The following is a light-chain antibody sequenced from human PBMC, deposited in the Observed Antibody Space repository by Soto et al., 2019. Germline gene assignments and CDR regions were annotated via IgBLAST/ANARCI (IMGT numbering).Light chain of an antibody. CDR1: SSDVGGYNY. J-gene: IGLJ1*01. V-gene: IGLV2-14*01. Sequence: QSVLTQPPSASGSPGQSVTISCTGTSSDVGGYNYVSWYQQHPGKAPKLMIYEVSNRPSGVSNRFSGSKSGNTASLTISGLQAEDEADYYCSSYTSRSTRVFGTGTKLTVL. CDR2: EVS. CDR3: SSYTSRSTRV.